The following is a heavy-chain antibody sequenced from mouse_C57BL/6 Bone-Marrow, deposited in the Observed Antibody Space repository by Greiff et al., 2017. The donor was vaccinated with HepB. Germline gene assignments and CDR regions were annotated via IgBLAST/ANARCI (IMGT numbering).Heavy chain of an antibody. V-gene: IGHV1-74*01. CDR3: AKAYHSNYWFAY. D-gene: IGHD2-5*01. Sequence: VQLQQPGAELVKPGASVRVSCKASGYTFTSYWMHWVKQRPGQGLEWIGRIHPSDSDTNYNQKFKGKATLTVDKSSSTAYMQLSSLTSEDSAVYYCAKAYHSNYWFAYWGQGTLVTVSA. CDR1: GYTFTSYW. CDR2: IHPSDSDT. J-gene: IGHJ3*01.